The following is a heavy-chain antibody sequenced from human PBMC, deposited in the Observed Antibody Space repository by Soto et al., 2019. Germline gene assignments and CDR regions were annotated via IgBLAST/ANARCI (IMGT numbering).Heavy chain of an antibody. V-gene: IGHV3-53*01. CDR3: ATRYFDWLPNYYGMDV. CDR1: GFTVSSNY. J-gene: IGHJ6*02. D-gene: IGHD3-9*01. CDR2: IYSGGGT. Sequence: EVQLVESGGGLIQPGGSLRLSCAASGFTVSSNYMSWVRQAPGKGLEWVSVIYSGGGTYYADSVKGRFTISRDNSKNTLYLQMNSLRAEDTAVYYCATRYFDWLPNYYGMDVWGQGTTVTVSS.